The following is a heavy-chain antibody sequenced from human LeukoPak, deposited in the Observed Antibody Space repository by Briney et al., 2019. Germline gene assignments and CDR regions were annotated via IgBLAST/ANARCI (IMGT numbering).Heavy chain of an antibody. J-gene: IGHJ4*02. V-gene: IGHV3-21*01. Sequence: GGSLRLSCAASGFTFSSYSMNWVRQAPGEGLEWVSSISSSSSYIYYADSVKGRFTISRDNAKNSLYLQMNSLRAEDTAVYYCAGRRITIFGVVINDYWGQGTLVTVSS. CDR3: AGRRITIFGVVINDY. CDR1: GFTFSSYS. D-gene: IGHD3-3*01. CDR2: ISSSSSYI.